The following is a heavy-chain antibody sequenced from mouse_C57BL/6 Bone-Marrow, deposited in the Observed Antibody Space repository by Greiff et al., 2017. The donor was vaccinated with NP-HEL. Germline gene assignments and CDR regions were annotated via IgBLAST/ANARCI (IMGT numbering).Heavy chain of an antibody. V-gene: IGHV1-4*01. CDR2: INPSSGYT. D-gene: IGHD1-1*01. J-gene: IGHJ4*01. CDR1: GYTFTSYT. Sequence: VQLQESGAELARPGASVKMSCKASGYTFTSYTMHWVKQRPGQGLEWIGYINPSSGYTKYNQKFKDKATLTADKSSSTAYMQLSSLTSEDSAVYYCARPSSSYAMDYWGQGTSVTVSS. CDR3: ARPSSSYAMDY.